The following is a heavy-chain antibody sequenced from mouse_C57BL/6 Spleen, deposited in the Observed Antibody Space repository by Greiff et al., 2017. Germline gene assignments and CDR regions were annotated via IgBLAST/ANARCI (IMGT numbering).Heavy chain of an antibody. CDR2: IYPGDGDT. J-gene: IGHJ1*03. CDR3: ARIDYYGSSHWYFDV. CDR1: GYAFSSSW. Sequence: VQLQQSGPELVKPGASVKISCKASGYAFSSSWMNWVKQRPGKGLEWIGRIYPGDGDTNYNGKFKGKATLTADKSSSPAYMQLSSLTSEDSAVYFCARIDYYGSSHWYFDVWGTGTTVTVSS. D-gene: IGHD1-1*01. V-gene: IGHV1-82*01.